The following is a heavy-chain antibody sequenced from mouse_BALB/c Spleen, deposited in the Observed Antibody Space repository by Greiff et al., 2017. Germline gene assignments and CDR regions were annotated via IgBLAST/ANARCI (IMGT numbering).Heavy chain of an antibody. CDR1: GFTFSSYT. CDR2: ISSGGSYT. Sequence: EVKLVESGGGLVKPGESLKLSCAASGFTFSSYTMSWVRQTPEKRLEWVATISSGGSYTYYPDSVKGRFTISRDNAKNTLYLQMSSLKSEDTAMYYCTRDGGNSFAYWGQGTLVTVSA. J-gene: IGHJ3*01. D-gene: IGHD2-1*01. V-gene: IGHV5-6-4*01. CDR3: TRDGGNSFAY.